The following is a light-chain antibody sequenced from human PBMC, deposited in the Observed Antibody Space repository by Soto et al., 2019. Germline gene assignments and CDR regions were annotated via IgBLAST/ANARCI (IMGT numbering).Light chain of an antibody. CDR1: QDISNY. V-gene: IGKV1-33*01. CDR2: DAS. Sequence: DIQMTQSPSSLSASVGDRVTITCQASQDISNYLNWYQQKPGKAPKLLIYDASNLETGVPSRFSGSGSGTHFIFTISSLQPEDIATYYCQQYDNPPLPFGGGTKVDIK. J-gene: IGKJ4*01. CDR3: QQYDNPPLP.